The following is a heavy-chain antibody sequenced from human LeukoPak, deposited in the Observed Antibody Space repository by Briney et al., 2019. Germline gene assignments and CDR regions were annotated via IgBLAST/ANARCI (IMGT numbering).Heavy chain of an antibody. V-gene: IGHV3-23*01. CDR1: GSTFSSFA. CDR3: AKQGRRGYSYGYYYHMDA. Sequence: GGSLRLSCSASGSTFSSFAMNWVRQSPEKGLEWVSIISGYGDTTYYTDSVKGRFTISRDNSKNTLYLQMNSLRAEDTAVYYCAKQGRRGYSYGYYYHMDAWGKGTTVTIS. J-gene: IGHJ6*03. CDR2: ISGYGDTT. D-gene: IGHD5-18*01.